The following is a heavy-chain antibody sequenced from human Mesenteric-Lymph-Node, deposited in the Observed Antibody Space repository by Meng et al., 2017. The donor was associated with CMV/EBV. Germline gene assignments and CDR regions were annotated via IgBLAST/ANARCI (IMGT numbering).Heavy chain of an antibody. CDR2: ILVDGVTT. J-gene: IGHJ4*02. V-gene: IGHV3-23*01. CDR3: ARRGQGQA. Sequence: GESLKISCTGSESTFKYAMDWVRQAPGKGLEWVSAILVDGVTTYYADSVEARFTISRDNSRNTLYLQMNSLRVEDTAVYFGARRGQGQAWGQGTLVTVSS. CDR1: ESTFKYA.